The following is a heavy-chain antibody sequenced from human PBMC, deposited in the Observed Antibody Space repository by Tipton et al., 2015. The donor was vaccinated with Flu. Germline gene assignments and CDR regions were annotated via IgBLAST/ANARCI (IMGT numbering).Heavy chain of an antibody. CDR1: GFSFSHFA. J-gene: IGHJ6*02. Sequence: SLRLSCAASGFSFSHFAIHWVRQAPGKGLEWVAFLQSVSCVSHKYFADSVKGRFTISTDNPKNTVYLQMDSLRTEDTAVYYCATGGGYGLDVWGQGTTVTVSS. CDR3: ATGGGYGLDV. D-gene: IGHD3-16*01. V-gene: IGHV3-30*02. CDR2: LQSVSCVSHK.